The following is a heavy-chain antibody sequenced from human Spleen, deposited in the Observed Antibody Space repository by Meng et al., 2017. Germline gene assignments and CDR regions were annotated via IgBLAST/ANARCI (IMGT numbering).Heavy chain of an antibody. CDR3: AASWVQLWPDAFDI. CDR1: GFTFSTYA. Sequence: SCAVSGFTFSTYAMSWVRQAPGKGLEWVAVISYDGSNKYYADSVKGRFTISRDNSKNTLYLQMNSLRAEDTAVYYCAASWVQLWPDAFDIWGQGTMVTVSS. D-gene: IGHD5-18*01. V-gene: IGHV3-30*04. J-gene: IGHJ3*02. CDR2: ISYDGSNK.